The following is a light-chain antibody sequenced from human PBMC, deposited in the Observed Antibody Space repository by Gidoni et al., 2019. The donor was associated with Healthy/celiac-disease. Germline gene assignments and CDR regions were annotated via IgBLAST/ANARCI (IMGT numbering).Light chain of an antibody. Sequence: QSVLTQPPSVSGAPGQRVTISCTGSSSNIGAGYDVHWYQQLPGTAPKLLIYGNSNRSSGVPERFSGSKSGTSASLAITGLQAEDEADYYCQSYDSSLSGPVVFGGGTKLTVL. CDR1: SSNIGAGYD. CDR2: GNS. J-gene: IGLJ2*01. CDR3: QSYDSSLSGPVV. V-gene: IGLV1-40*01.